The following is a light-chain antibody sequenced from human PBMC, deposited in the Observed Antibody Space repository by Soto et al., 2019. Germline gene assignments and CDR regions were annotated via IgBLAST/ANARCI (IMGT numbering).Light chain of an antibody. CDR2: GAS. CDR1: QSVGSY. Sequence: DIVLTQSPATLSLSPGERATLSCRASQSVGSYLAWYQQKPGQAPRLLIYGASNRATGIPARFSGSGSGTDFTLTISSLEPEVFAVYYCHQRSNWLTFGGGTKVDIK. J-gene: IGKJ4*01. V-gene: IGKV3-11*01. CDR3: HQRSNWLT.